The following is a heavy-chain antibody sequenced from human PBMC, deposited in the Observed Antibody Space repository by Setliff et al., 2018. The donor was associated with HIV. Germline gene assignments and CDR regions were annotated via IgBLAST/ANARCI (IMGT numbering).Heavy chain of an antibody. J-gene: IGHJ4*02. CDR3: AREHGTSSLKD. V-gene: IGHV1-69*05. Sequence: SVKVSCKASGGAFSSYALSWVRQAPGQGLEWMGGIIPIFGTANYAQKFQGRVTIITDESTSTAYMELRTLRSEDTAVYYCAREHGTSSLKDWGQGTLVTVSS. CDR1: GGAFSSYA. D-gene: IGHD6-6*01. CDR2: IIPIFGTA.